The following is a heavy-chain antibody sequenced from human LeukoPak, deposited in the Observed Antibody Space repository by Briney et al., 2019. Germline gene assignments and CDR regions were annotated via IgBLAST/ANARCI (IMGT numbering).Heavy chain of an antibody. CDR2: ISSSGSTI. D-gene: IGHD6-13*01. Sequence: PGGSLRLSCAASGFTFSSYEMNWVRQAPGKGLEWVSYISSSGSTIYYADSVKGRFTISRDNAKNSLYLQMNSLRAEDTAVYYCARDQMAGIAAAGPPAFDYWGQGTLVAVSS. CDR1: GFTFSSYE. J-gene: IGHJ4*02. V-gene: IGHV3-48*03. CDR3: ARDQMAGIAAAGPPAFDY.